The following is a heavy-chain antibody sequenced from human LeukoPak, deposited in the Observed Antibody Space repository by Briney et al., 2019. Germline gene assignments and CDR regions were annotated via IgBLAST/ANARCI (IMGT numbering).Heavy chain of an antibody. V-gene: IGHV2-70*11. D-gene: IGHD2-15*01. Sequence: SGPTLVNPTQTLTLTCTFSGFSLSTSGMCVSWIRQPPGKALEWLARINWDDDKYYSTSLKTRLTISKDTSKNQVVLTMTNMDPVDTATYYCARILGYCSGGSCYITAIDYWGQGTLVTVSS. CDR1: GFSLSTSGMC. CDR2: INWDDDK. J-gene: IGHJ4*02. CDR3: ARILGYCSGGSCYITAIDY.